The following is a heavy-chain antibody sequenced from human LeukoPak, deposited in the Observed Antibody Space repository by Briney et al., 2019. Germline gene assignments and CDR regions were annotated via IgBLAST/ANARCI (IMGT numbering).Heavy chain of an antibody. J-gene: IGHJ4*01. Sequence: GGPLRLSCAASGFTFSNSAMSWVRQAPGKGLGWVSTLSGSGITTYYADSVKGRFTISRDNSKNTLYLQMNSLRAEDTAVYYCAKGIYSSGWNYFDYWGHGTLVTVSS. D-gene: IGHD6-19*01. V-gene: IGHV3-23*01. CDR3: AKGIYSSGWNYFDY. CDR2: LSGSGITT. CDR1: GFTFSNSA.